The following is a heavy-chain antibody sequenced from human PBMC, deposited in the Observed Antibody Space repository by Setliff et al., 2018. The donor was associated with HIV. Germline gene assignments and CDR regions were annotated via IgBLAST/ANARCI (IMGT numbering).Heavy chain of an antibody. J-gene: IGHJ4*02. D-gene: IGHD1-26*01. CDR3: ARDSGSYYGVPY. CDR1: GYTFTGYY. CDR2: INPNSGGA. V-gene: IGHV1-2*02. Sequence: ASVKVSCKASGYTFTGYYMHWVRQAPGQGLEWMGWINPNSGGANYAQKFQGRVTMTRDTSISTAYMELSRLRSDDTAVYYCARDSGSYYGVPYWGQGTLVTVS.